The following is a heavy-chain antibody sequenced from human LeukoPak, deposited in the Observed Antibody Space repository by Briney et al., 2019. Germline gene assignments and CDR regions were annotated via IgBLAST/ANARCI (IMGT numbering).Heavy chain of an antibody. V-gene: IGHV3-21*01. J-gene: IGHJ3*02. D-gene: IGHD3-16*01. CDR3: ARDPRGELHAFDI. CDR2: ISSSSSYI. CDR1: GFTFSSYS. Sequence: GGSLRLSCAASGFTFSSYSMNWVRQAPGKGLEWVSSISSSSSYIYYADSVKGRFTISRDNAKNSLYLQMNSLRAEDTAVYYCARDPRGELHAFDIWGQGTMVTVSS.